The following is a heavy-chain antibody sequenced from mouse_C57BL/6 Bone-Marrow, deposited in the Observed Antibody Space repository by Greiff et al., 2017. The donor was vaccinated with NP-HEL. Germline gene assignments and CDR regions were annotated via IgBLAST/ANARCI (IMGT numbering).Heavy chain of an antibody. CDR2: IDPSDSYT. CDR1: GYTFTSYW. J-gene: IGHJ2*01. Sequence: VQLQQPGAELVKPGASVKLSCKASGYTFTSYWMQWVKQRPGQGLEWIGEIDPSDSYTNYNQKFKGKATLTVDTSSSTAYMQLSSLTSEDSAVYYCARRYGSCFDYWGQGTTLTVSS. V-gene: IGHV1-50*01. CDR3: ARRYGSCFDY. D-gene: IGHD1-1*01.